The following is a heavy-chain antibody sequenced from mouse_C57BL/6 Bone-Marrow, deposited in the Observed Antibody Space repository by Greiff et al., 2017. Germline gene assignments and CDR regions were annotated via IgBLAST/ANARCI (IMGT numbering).Heavy chain of an antibody. CDR3: ARSPLFITTVVARPMYFDV. J-gene: IGHJ1*03. Sequence: EVQLQQSGPELVKPGASVKMSCKASGYTFTDYNMHWVKQSHGKSLEWIGYINPNNGGTSYNQKFKGKATLTVNKSSSTAYMELRSLTSEDSAVYYCARSPLFITTVVARPMYFDVWGTGTTVTVSS. CDR1: GYTFTDYN. V-gene: IGHV1-22*01. CDR2: INPNNGGT. D-gene: IGHD1-1*01.